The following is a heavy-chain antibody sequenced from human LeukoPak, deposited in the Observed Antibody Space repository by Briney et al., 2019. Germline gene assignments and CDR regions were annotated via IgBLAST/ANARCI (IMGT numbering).Heavy chain of an antibody. J-gene: IGHJ6*03. D-gene: IGHD6-6*01. CDR3: ARDLLDGIAARRCYMDV. Sequence: GASVKVSCKASGGTFSSYAISWVRQAPGQGLEWMGGIIPIFGTANYAQKFQGRVTITADKSTSTAYMELSSLRSEDTAVYYCARDLLDGIAARRCYMDVWGKGTTVTVS. CDR1: GGTFSSYA. CDR2: IIPIFGTA. V-gene: IGHV1-69*06.